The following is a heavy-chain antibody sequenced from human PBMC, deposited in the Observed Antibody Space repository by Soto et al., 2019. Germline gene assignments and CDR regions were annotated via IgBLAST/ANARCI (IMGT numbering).Heavy chain of an antibody. CDR2: IHNTGSP. V-gene: IGHV4-30-4*01. D-gene: IGHD1-26*01. J-gene: IGHJ4*02. CDR3: ARSRHSGSYFFDY. Sequence: SETLSLTCTASGGFISSGDYYWSWIRQPPGKGLEWIAYIHNTGSPYYNLSLKSRLTISIDTSKNHFSLRLSSVTAADTAVYFCARSRHSGSYFFDYWGQGVLVTVSS. CDR1: GGFISSGDYY.